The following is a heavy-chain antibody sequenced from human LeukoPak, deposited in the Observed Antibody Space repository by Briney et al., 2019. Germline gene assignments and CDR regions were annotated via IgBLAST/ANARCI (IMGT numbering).Heavy chain of an antibody. CDR3: ARDRKGLFDY. D-gene: IGHD1-14*01. CDR2: ISDSGGST. CDR1: GFIFSTYA. J-gene: IGHJ4*02. Sequence: GGSLRLSCAASGFIFSTYAMSWVRQAPGKGLEWVSTISDSGGSTYYADSVKGRFTISRDNAKNSLYLQMNSLRAEDTAVYYCARDRKGLFDYWGQGTLVTVSS. V-gene: IGHV3-23*01.